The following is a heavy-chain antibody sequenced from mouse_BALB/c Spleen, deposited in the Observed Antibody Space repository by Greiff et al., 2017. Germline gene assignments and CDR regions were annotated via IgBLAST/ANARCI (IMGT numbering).Heavy chain of an antibody. Sequence: QVQLKQSGPGLVQPSQSLSITCTVSGFSLTSYGVHWVRQSPGKGLEWLGVIWSGGSTDYNAAFISRLSISKDNSKSQVFFKMNSLQANDTAIYYCARSLIYYRYDRGAMDYWGQGTSVTVSS. CDR1: GFSLTSYG. CDR2: IWSGGST. D-gene: IGHD2-14*01. J-gene: IGHJ4*01. V-gene: IGHV2-2*02. CDR3: ARSLIYYRYDRGAMDY.